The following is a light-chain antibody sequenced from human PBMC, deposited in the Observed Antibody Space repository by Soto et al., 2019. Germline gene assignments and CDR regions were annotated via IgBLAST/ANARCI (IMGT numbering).Light chain of an antibody. V-gene: IGKV3-20*01. CDR2: GAS. Sequence: EIVLTQSPGTLSLSPGERATLSCRASQSVSSGYLAWYQQKPGQAPRLLIYGASSRATGIPDRFSGSGSGTDFTLTISGLEPEDFAVYYCQQDVTSPLTFGGGTKVEI. CDR1: QSVSSGY. J-gene: IGKJ4*01. CDR3: QQDVTSPLT.